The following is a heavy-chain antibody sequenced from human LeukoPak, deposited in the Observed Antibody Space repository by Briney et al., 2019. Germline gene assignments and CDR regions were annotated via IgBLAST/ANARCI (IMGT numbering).Heavy chain of an antibody. CDR1: GGSISSYY. V-gene: IGHV4-59*01. CDR2: IYYSGST. Sequence: PSETLSLTCTVSGGSISSYYWSWIRQPPGKGLEWIGYIYYSGSTNYNPSFQSRVTISVDTSKNHFSLKLTSVTAADTAVYYCTRLLDNDSSGYPDTFDMWGQGTMVTVSS. D-gene: IGHD3-22*01. CDR3: TRLLDNDSSGYPDTFDM. J-gene: IGHJ3*02.